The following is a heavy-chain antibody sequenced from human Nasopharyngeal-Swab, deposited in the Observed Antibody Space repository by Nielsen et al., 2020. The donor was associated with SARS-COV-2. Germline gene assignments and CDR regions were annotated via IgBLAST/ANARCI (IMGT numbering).Heavy chain of an antibody. J-gene: IGHJ6*02. CDR3: ARLGTESYHYYSLDV. D-gene: IGHD1-1*01. V-gene: IGHV3-43*01. Sequence: GGSLRLSCAASGFTFDDYTMHWVRQAPGKGLEWVSLISWDGGSTYYADSVKGRFTISRDNTKKSLYLQMNSLRVEDTAVYYCARLGTESYHYYSLDVWGQGTTVTVSS. CDR2: ISWDGGST. CDR1: GFTFDDYT.